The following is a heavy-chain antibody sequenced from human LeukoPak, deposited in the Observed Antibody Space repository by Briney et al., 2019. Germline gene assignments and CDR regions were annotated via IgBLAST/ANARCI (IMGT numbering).Heavy chain of an antibody. CDR1: GFTFSSYA. J-gene: IGHJ4*02. CDR3: ARASSGY. V-gene: IGHV3-30-3*01. D-gene: IGHD3-10*01. Sequence: GRSLRLSCAASGFTFSSYAMHWVRQAPGKGLEWVAVISYDGSNKYYADSVKGRFTISRDNSENTLSLQMNSLRVEDTAVYYCARASSGYWGQGTLVTVSS. CDR2: ISYDGSNK.